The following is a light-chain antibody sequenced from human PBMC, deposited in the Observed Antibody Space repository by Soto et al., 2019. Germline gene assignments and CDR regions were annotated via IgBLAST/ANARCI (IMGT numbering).Light chain of an antibody. J-gene: IGKJ1*01. CDR1: QSVSSSY. V-gene: IGKV3-20*01. Sequence: IGLTQSAGTLSLSAGERATLSWKASQSVSSSYLAWYQQKNGQAPRLVIYGASSRATGIPDRFSGSGSGTDFNLTISRLETEDFAVYYCQQYGSSPWTFGQGTKVDI. CDR2: GAS. CDR3: QQYGSSPWT.